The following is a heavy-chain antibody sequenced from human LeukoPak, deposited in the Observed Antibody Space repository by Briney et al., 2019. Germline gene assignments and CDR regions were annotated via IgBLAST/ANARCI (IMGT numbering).Heavy chain of an antibody. CDR3: ARELRNFDWLYFDY. Sequence: PSETLSLTCTVSGGSISSGDYYWSWIRQPPGKGLEWIGYIYYSGSTYYNPSLKSRVTISVDTSKNQFSLKLSSVTAADTAVYYCARELRNFDWLYFDYWGQGTLVTVSS. CDR2: IYYSGST. D-gene: IGHD3-9*01. V-gene: IGHV4-30-4*01. J-gene: IGHJ4*02. CDR1: GGSISSGDYY.